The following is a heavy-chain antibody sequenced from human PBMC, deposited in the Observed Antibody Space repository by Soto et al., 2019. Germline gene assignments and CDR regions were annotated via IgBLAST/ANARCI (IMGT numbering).Heavy chain of an antibody. CDR2: ISTYSGDT. Sequence: GASVKVSCKASGYTFFTYDISWVRQAPGQGLEWMGWISTYSGDTKYAQKFQGRVTMTTDTSTTTAYLELRSLRSDDTAVYYCARHHGPTTSENWFDPWDQGTLVTVSS. CDR3: ARHHGPTTSENWFDP. CDR1: GYTFFTYD. D-gene: IGHD5-12*01. J-gene: IGHJ5*02. V-gene: IGHV1-18*01.